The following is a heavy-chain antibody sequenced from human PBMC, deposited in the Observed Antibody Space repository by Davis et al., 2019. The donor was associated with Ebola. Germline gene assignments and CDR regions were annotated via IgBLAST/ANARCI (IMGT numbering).Heavy chain of an antibody. CDR1: GGSFSGYY. CDR3: ARAQRYSSSSRSNY. CDR2: INHSGST. D-gene: IGHD6-6*01. Sequence: MPSETLSLTCAVYGGSFSGYYWSWIRQPPGKGLEWIGEINHSGSTNYNPSLKSRVTISVDTSKNQFSLKLSSVTAADTAVYYCARAQRYSSSSRSNYWGQGTLVTVSS. J-gene: IGHJ4*02. V-gene: IGHV4-34*01.